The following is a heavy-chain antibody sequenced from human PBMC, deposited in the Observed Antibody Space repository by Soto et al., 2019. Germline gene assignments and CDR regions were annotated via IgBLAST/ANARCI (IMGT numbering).Heavy chain of an antibody. CDR3: ARILVTPNWFDP. Sequence: GGSLRLSCAASGFTFSSYAMSWVRQAPGKGLEWVSAISGSGGSTYYADSVKGRFTISRDNSKNTLYLQMSSLRAEDTAVYYCARILVTPNWFDPWGQGTLVTVSS. J-gene: IGHJ5*02. CDR2: ISGSGGST. V-gene: IGHV3-23*01. CDR1: GFTFSSYA. D-gene: IGHD5-18*01.